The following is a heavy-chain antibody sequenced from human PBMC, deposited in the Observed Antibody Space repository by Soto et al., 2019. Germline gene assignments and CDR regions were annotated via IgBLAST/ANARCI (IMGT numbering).Heavy chain of an antibody. D-gene: IGHD2-15*01. CDR1: GLTFSIYS. CDR3: APLGGPRTHYYFYLDV. V-gene: IGHV3-48*01. Sequence: GGSLRLSCAASGLTFSIYSMTWVRQAPGKGPEWVSYISSGSGAISYADSVRGRFTISRDNAKNSLYLQMDSLRAEDTAVYYCAPLGGPRTHYYFYLDVWGKGTTVTGSS. J-gene: IGHJ6*03. CDR2: ISSGSGAI.